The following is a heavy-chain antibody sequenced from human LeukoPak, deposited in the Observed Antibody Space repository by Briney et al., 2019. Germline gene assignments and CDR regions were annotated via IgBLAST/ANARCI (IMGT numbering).Heavy chain of an antibody. V-gene: IGHV3-13*01. CDR2: IGTAGDT. D-gene: IGHD3-10*01. Sequence: GGSLRLSCAASGFIFSSYDMHWVRQATGKGLEWVSAIGTAGDTYYPGSVKGRFTISRENAKNSLYLQMNSLRAGDTAVYYCARSAYYGSGSHAFDIWGQGTMVTVSS. CDR3: ARSAYYGSGSHAFDI. J-gene: IGHJ3*02. CDR1: GFIFSSYD.